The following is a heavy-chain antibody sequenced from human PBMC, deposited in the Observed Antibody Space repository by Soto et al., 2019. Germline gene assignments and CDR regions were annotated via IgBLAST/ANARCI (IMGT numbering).Heavy chain of an antibody. J-gene: IGHJ6*02. CDR1: GYSFISNW. Sequence: EVQLVQSGGELKKPGESLKISCKGSGYSFISNWIGWVRQMPGKGLEWMGIIYPGDSDTRYRPSFQGQVIISVDKSISTAYLHWSSLKASDSAIYDCARQEVTSTMRGFLYYGMDVWGQGTTVTVSS. D-gene: IGHD2-21*02. V-gene: IGHV5-51*01. CDR3: ARQEVTSTMRGFLYYGMDV. CDR2: IYPGDSDT.